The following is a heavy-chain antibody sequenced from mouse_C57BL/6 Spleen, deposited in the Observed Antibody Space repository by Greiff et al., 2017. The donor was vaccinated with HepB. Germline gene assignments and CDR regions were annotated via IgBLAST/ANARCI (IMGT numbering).Heavy chain of an antibody. CDR3: ARAHYYGYAMDY. Sequence: EVKLMESGGGLVKPGGSLKLSCAASGFTFSDYGMHWVRQAPEKGLEWVAYISSGSSTIYYADTVKGRFTISRDNAKNTLFLQMTSLRSEDTAMYYCARAHYYGYAMDYWGQGTSVTVSS. CDR2: ISSGSSTI. CDR1: GFTFSDYG. D-gene: IGHD1-2*01. J-gene: IGHJ4*01. V-gene: IGHV5-17*01.